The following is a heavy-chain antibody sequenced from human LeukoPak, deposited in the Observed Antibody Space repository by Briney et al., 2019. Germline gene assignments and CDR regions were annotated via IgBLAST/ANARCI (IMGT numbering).Heavy chain of an antibody. CDR1: GYTFTTNY. CDR3: AREGGSSVLNWFDS. V-gene: IGHV1-46*01. J-gene: IGHJ5*01. Sequence: ASVKVSCKASGYTFTTNYIHWVRQAPGQGLEWIGIINPSGGSTCYAQSFQGRVTMTRDTSTSTVYMDLSSLKSEDTAVYYCAREGGSSVLNWFDSWGQGTLVTVSS. CDR2: INPSGGST. D-gene: IGHD1-26*01.